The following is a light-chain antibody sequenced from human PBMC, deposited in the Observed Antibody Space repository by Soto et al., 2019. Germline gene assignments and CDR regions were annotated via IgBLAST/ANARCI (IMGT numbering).Light chain of an antibody. CDR3: QQSYDSPLP. Sequence: DIPMTQSPSSLSASVGDRVTITCRASQKIGTYVNWYQQKPGKVHKVLIYTASTLQSGVPSSFSGSGSGTDFTPTINTLQPEDCATYYCQQSYDSPLPFGQGTRLQMK. CDR2: TAS. J-gene: IGKJ5*01. CDR1: QKIGTY. V-gene: IGKV1-39*01.